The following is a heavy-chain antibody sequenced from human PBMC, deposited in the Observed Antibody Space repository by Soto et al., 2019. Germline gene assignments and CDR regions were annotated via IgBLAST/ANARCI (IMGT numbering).Heavy chain of an antibody. CDR3: ASRRSVYYDSSGYYFDY. V-gene: IGHV1-69*06. CDR1: GGTFSSYA. CDR2: IIPIFGTA. J-gene: IGHJ4*02. D-gene: IGHD3-22*01. Sequence: SVKVSCKASGGTFSSYAISWVRQAPGQGLEWMGGIIPIFGTANYAQKFQGRVTITADKTTSTAYMELSSLRSEDTAVYYCASRRSVYYDSSGYYFDYWGQGTLVTVSS.